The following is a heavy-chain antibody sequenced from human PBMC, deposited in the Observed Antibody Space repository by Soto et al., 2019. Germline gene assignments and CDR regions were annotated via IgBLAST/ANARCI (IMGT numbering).Heavy chain of an antibody. CDR2: IYYSGST. D-gene: IGHD6-6*01. J-gene: IGHJ4*02. V-gene: IGHV4-30-4*01. CDR1: GGSISSGDYY. Sequence: PSETLSLTCTVSGGSISSGDYYWSWIRQPPGKGLEWIGYIYYSGSTYYNPSPKSRVTISVDTSKNQFSLKLSSVTAADTAVYYCAVSIGARYFDYWGQGTLVTVSS. CDR3: AVSIGARYFDY.